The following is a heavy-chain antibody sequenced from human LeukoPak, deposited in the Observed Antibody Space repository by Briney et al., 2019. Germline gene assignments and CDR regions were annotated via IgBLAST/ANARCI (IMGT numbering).Heavy chain of an antibody. J-gene: IGHJ3*02. D-gene: IGHD6-13*01. CDR3: AREGPQVDGSWYMGDDAFDI. CDR2: VSSSTTYI. V-gene: IGHV3-21*01. Sequence: GGSLRLSCAASGFTFTSYSMNWVRQAPGKGLEWVSSVSSSTTYISYADSVKGRFTISRDNSKNTLYLQMNSLRAEDTAVYYCAREGPQVDGSWYMGDDAFDIWGQGTMVTVSS. CDR1: GFTFTSYS.